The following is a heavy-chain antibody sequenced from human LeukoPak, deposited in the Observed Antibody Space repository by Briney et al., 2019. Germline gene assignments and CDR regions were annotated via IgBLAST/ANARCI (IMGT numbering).Heavy chain of an antibody. CDR3: AKPIDYGDFDY. CDR2: ISGSGGST. Sequence: PGGSLRLSCAASGFTFSSYAMSWVRQAPRKGLEWVSAISGSGGSTYYADSVKGRITISRDNSKNTLYLQMNSLRAEDTAEYYCAKPIDYGDFDYWGQGTLVTVSS. V-gene: IGHV3-23*01. J-gene: IGHJ4*02. CDR1: GFTFSSYA. D-gene: IGHD4-17*01.